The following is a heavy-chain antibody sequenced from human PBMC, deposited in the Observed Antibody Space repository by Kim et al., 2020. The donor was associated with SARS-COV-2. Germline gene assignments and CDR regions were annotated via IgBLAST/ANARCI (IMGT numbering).Heavy chain of an antibody. D-gene: IGHD4-17*01. CDR2: IYYSGST. Sequence: SETLSLTCTVSGGSVSSGSYYWSWIRQPPGKGLEWIGYIYYSGSTNYNPSLKSRVTISVDTSKNQFSLKLSSVTAADTAVYYCARSTVSYGMDVWGQGTTVTVSS. J-gene: IGHJ6*02. CDR1: GGSVSSGSYY. CDR3: ARSTVSYGMDV. V-gene: IGHV4-61*01.